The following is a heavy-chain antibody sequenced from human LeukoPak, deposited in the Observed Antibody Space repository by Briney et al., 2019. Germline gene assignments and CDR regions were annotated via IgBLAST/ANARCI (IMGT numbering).Heavy chain of an antibody. CDR2: IHFSGTT. CDR1: GGSISSYY. V-gene: IGHV4-59*06. Sequence: SETLSLTCTVSGGSISSYYWTWVRQHPGKGLEWIGYIHFSGTTYYNPSLRSRLTISLDRTKNQFSLNLNSVTAADTAVYYCAKRGTVSDVAGGMDVWGQGTTVTVSS. J-gene: IGHJ6*02. D-gene: IGHD1-14*01. CDR3: AKRGTVSDVAGGMDV.